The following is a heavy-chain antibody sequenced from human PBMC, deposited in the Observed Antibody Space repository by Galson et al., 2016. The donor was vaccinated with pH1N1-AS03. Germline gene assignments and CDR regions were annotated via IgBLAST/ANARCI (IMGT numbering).Heavy chain of an antibody. D-gene: IGHD4-17*01. V-gene: IGHV3-15*01. Sequence: SLRLSCAASGFTFRYAWMSWVRQAPGKGLEWVGRIKSKTDGGTTDFAAPVEGRFTISRDDSKNMLYLQMNRLKPEDSAMYYCTKEGYGDYFDYWGQGTLVTVSS. J-gene: IGHJ4*02. CDR3: TKEGYGDYFDY. CDR2: IKSKTDGGTT. CDR1: GFTFRYAW.